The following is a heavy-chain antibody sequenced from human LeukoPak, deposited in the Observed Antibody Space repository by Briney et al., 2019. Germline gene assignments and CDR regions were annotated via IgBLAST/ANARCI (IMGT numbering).Heavy chain of an antibody. Sequence: GGSLILSRAASGFTFSTYAMSWVRQAPGQGLEWVSAISGGGGSTYYADSVKGRFTISRDNSKNTLYLQMNSLRAEDTAVYYCAKLSSYYYASRSYPDYWGQGTLVTVSS. D-gene: IGHD3-10*01. V-gene: IGHV3-23*01. CDR1: GFTFSTYA. CDR2: ISGGGGST. J-gene: IGHJ4*02. CDR3: AKLSSYYYASRSYPDY.